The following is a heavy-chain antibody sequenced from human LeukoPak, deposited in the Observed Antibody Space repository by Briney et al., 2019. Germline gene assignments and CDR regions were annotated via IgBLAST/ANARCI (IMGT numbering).Heavy chain of an antibody. V-gene: IGHV3-30*02. Sequence: GGSLRLSCEASGFTFNKYGLSWVRQAPGKGLDWVAFIHHDGSNKYYADSVRGRFTISRDNSKNTLYLHMNSLRAEDTAVYYCAREQWLDAFDIWGQGTMVTVSS. CDR1: GFTFNKYG. CDR2: IHHDGSNK. J-gene: IGHJ3*02. CDR3: AREQWLDAFDI. D-gene: IGHD6-19*01.